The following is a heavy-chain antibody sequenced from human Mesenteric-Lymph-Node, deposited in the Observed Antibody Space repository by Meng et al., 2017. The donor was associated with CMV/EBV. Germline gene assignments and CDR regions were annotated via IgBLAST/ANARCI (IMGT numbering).Heavy chain of an antibody. CDR2: ISSSGSTI. J-gene: IGHJ4*02. CDR1: GFTFSSYE. D-gene: IGHD6-13*01. V-gene: IGHV3-48*03. CDR3: AKGGARSSSWYMDY. Sequence: GESLKISCAASGFTFSSYEMNWVRQAPGKGLEWVSYISSSGSTIYYADSVKGRFTISRDDSKNTLYLQMNSLRVEDTAVNYCAKGGARSSSWYMDYWGQGTLVTVSS.